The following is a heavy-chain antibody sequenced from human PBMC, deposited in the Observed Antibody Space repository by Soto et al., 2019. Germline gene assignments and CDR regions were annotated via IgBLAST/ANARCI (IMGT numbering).Heavy chain of an antibody. CDR3: ARVSREGYNSRPDYFDY. CDR2: IFYSGST. CDR1: GGSISSYY. V-gene: IGHV4-59*01. J-gene: IGHJ4*02. D-gene: IGHD5-12*01. Sequence: PSETLSLTCSVSGGSISSYYWSWIRQPPGKGLEWIGYIFYSGSTNYNPSLESRVTISVDTSKNQFSLKLSSVTAADTAVYYCARVSREGYNSRPDYFDYWGQGTLVTVSS.